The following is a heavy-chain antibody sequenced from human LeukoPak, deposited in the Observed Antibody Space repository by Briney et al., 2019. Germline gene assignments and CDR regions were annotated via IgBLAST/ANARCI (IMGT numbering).Heavy chain of an antibody. V-gene: IGHV3-30-3*01. CDR1: GFTFSNYA. J-gene: IGHJ3*02. CDR3: AKDGRFKLLIVFHI. Sequence: GGSLRLSCAASGFTFSNYAMHWVRQAPGKGLQWVASVSYDGGTKYYADSVKGRFTISRDNSKSTLYLQMNGLRADDTAVYYCAKDGRFKLLIVFHIGGKGTRVTV. CDR2: VSYDGGTK. D-gene: IGHD1-7*01.